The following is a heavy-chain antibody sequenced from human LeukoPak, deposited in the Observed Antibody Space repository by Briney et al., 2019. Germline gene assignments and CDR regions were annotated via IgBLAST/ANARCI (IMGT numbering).Heavy chain of an antibody. CDR2: ISSSSSYI. J-gene: IGHJ4*02. CDR3: ARDGGYSSSWYYFDY. V-gene: IGHV3-21*01. D-gene: IGHD6-13*01. CDR1: GFTFSSYS. Sequence: PGGSLRLSCAASGFTFSSYSMNWVRQAPGKGLEWVSSISSSSSYIYYADSVKGRFTISRDNSKNTLYLQMNSLRAEDTAVYYCARDGGYSSSWYYFDYWGQGTLVTVSS.